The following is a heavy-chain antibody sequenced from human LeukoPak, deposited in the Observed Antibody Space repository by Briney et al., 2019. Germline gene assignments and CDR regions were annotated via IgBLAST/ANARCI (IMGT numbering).Heavy chain of an antibody. D-gene: IGHD4-17*01. CDR3: ARGLGTVTFFDY. CDR1: GDSMSSDSHY. Sequence: SETLSLTCTVYGDSMSSDSHYWSWIRQPAGKGLEWVGRIYTSGYTNYNPSLKSRVTISIDTSKSQFSLKLSSVTAADTAVYYCARGLGTVTFFDYWGQGTLVTVSS. V-gene: IGHV4-61*02. J-gene: IGHJ4*02. CDR2: IYTSGYT.